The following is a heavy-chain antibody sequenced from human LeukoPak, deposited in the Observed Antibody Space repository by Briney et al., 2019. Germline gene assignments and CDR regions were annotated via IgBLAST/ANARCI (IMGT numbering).Heavy chain of an antibody. CDR3: ARHRAYSSSSPFDY. J-gene: IGHJ4*02. CDR2: IYYTGST. Sequence: SETLSLTCSLSGGSISSLYWSWIRQPPGKGLEWIGYIYYTGSTNYNPSLKSRVTMFVDMSKNQFSLRLSSVTAADTAVYYCARHRAYSSSSPFDYWGQGTLVTVSS. D-gene: IGHD6-6*01. CDR1: GGSISSLY. V-gene: IGHV4-59*08.